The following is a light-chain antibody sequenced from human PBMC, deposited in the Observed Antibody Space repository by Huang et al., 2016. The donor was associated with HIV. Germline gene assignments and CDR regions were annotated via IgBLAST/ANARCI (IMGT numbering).Light chain of an antibody. V-gene: IGKV3-20*01. CDR1: QSVSSSY. CDR3: QQYGTSPWT. CDR2: GAS. Sequence: EIVLTQSPGTLSLSPGERATLSCRASQSVSSSYLAWYQQKPGQAPRVLIYGASSRATGIPDRVSGSGSGTDFTLTISRLGPEDFAVYYCQQYGTSPWTFGQGTKVEIK. J-gene: IGKJ1*01.